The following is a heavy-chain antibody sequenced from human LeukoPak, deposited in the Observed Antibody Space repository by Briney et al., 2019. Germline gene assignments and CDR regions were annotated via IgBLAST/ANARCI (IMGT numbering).Heavy chain of an antibody. J-gene: IGHJ3*02. CDR1: GHTFTSYY. Sequence: ASVKVSCKASGHTFTSYYIHWVRQAPGQGLEWMGIINPSGIITTYAQRFQGRVTMTRDTSTSTVYMEMSSLRSEDTAVYYCAIGRGGYDSAFDIWGQGTRVTVSS. D-gene: IGHD5-12*01. CDR2: INPSGIIT. V-gene: IGHV1-46*01. CDR3: AIGRGGYDSAFDI.